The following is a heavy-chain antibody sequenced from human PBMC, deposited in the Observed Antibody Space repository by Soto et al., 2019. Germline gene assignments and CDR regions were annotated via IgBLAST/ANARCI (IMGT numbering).Heavy chain of an antibody. Sequence: EVQLVESGGGLVQPGGSLRLSCAASGFTFSGYSMFWVRQAPGKGLEYVSAINTNGVNTFYAKSVKGRFTISRDNSKNTMYLKMGRLRAEDMAVYYCARGRVEDSSGWATYFDYWGRGTLFT. CDR3: ARGRVEDSSGWATYFDY. CDR2: INTNGVNT. CDR1: GFTFSGYS. V-gene: IGHV3-64*01. D-gene: IGHD6-19*01. J-gene: IGHJ4*02.